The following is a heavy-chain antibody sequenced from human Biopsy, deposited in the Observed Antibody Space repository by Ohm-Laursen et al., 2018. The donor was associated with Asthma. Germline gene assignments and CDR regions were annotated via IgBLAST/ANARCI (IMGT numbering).Heavy chain of an antibody. CDR2: HALEEGGT. CDR3: ASDFPKDYVRYNFQF. V-gene: IGHV1-24*01. J-gene: IGHJ4*02. CDR1: GYCLTDLS. D-gene: IGHD4-17*01. Sequence: SSVTVSCTVSGYCLTDLSMHWVRQAPGQGLEWLGGHALEEGGTVNARRFQGRVTMTEDTSTDTAYKKLSSLSSDDTSVYYCASDFPKDYVRYNFQFWGQGTLVTVSS.